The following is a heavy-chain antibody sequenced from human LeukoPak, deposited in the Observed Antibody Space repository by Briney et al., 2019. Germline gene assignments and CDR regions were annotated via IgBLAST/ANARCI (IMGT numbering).Heavy chain of an antibody. CDR2: ISSSSSYI. D-gene: IGHD3-3*01. CDR3: ARDQYYDFWSGYYLFDY. V-gene: IGHV3-21*01. Sequence: RTGGSLRLSCAASGFTFSSYSMNWVRQAPGKGLEWVSSISSSSSYIYYADSVKGRFTISRDNAKNSLYLQMNSLRAEDTAVYYCARDQYYDFWSGYYLFDYWGQGTLVTVSS. J-gene: IGHJ4*02. CDR1: GFTFSSYS.